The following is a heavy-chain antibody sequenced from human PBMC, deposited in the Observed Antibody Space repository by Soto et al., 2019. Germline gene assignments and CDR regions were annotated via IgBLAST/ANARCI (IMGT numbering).Heavy chain of an antibody. CDR3: ARKRGDFWSGYYTLYYYGMDV. CDR1: GSTFSSYS. J-gene: IGHJ6*02. Sequence: PGGSLRLSCAASGSTFSSYSMNWVRQAPGKGLEWVSSISSSSSYIYYADSVKGRFTISRDNAKNSLYLQMNSLRAEDTAVYYCARKRGDFWSGYYTLYYYGMDVWGQGTTVTVSS. D-gene: IGHD3-3*01. V-gene: IGHV3-21*01. CDR2: ISSSSSYI.